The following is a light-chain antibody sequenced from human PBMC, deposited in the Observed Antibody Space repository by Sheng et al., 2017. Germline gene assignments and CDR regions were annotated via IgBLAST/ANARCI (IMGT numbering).Light chain of an antibody. Sequence: DIVMTQSPLSLPVTPGEPASISCRSSQSLLHSNGYNYLDWYLQKPGQSPQLLIYLGSSRASGVPDRFSGSGSGTEFTLKISRVEAEDVGVYYCMQALETPPGFGGGTKVEI. CDR3: MQALETPPG. CDR1: QSLLHSNGYNY. V-gene: IGKV2-28*01. CDR2: LGS. J-gene: IGKJ4*01.